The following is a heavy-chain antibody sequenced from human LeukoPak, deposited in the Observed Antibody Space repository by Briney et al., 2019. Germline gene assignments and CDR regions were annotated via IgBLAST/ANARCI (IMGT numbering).Heavy chain of an antibody. CDR2: IRYDGSNK. D-gene: IGHD3-22*01. Sequence: GGSLRLSCAASGFTFSDYGMHWVRQAPGKGLEWMAFIRYDGSNKYYADSVKGRFTISRDNSKNTLYLQMNSLRAEDTAVYYCAKDASGYYVRGVDYWGQGTLVTVSS. CDR1: GFTFSDYG. CDR3: AKDASGYYVRGVDY. V-gene: IGHV3-30*02. J-gene: IGHJ4*02.